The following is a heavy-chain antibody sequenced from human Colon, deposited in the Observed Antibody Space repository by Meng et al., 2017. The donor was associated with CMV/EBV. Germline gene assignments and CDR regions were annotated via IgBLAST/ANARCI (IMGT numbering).Heavy chain of an antibody. CDR3: ARPGAPGLAGVYYYGMDV. V-gene: IGHV4-39*01. Sequence: SETLSLTCIVSGDSFSSDNYYGGWIRQSPGKGMEWIGSIYYTGITYFNPSLKSRLTMSVDMSRNQFSLKLTSVTAADTAVYYCARPGAPGLAGVYYYGMDVWGQGTTVTVSS. CDR1: GDSFSSDNYY. J-gene: IGHJ6*02. D-gene: IGHD3-10*01. CDR2: IYYTGIT.